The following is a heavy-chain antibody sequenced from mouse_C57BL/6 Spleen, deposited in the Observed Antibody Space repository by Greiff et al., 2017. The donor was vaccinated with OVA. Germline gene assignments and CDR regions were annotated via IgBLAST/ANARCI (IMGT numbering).Heavy chain of an antibody. CDR2: IYPGDGDT. J-gene: IGHJ2*01. CDR3: ARGGLGLDY. V-gene: IGHV1-82*01. CDR1: GYAFSSSW. D-gene: IGHD3-1*01. Sequence: QVQLQQSGPELVKPGDSVKISCKASGYAFSSSWMNWVKQRPGKGLEWIGRIYPGDGDTNYNGKFKGKATLTADKSSSTAYMQLSSLTSEDSAVYFCARGGLGLDYWGQGTTLTVSS.